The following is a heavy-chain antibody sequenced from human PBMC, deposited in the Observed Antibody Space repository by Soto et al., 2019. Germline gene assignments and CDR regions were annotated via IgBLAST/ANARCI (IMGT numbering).Heavy chain of an antibody. D-gene: IGHD3-22*01. CDR3: AIDNGLYYYDSSGYQGNHDAFDI. V-gene: IGHV1-2*04. CDR1: GYTFTGYY. J-gene: IGHJ3*02. CDR2: INPNSGGT. Sequence: ASVKVSCKASGYTFTGYYMHWVRQAPGQGLEWMGWINPNSGGTNYAQKFQGWVTMTRDTSISTAYMELSRLRSDDTAVYYCAIDNGLYYYDSSGYQGNHDAFDIWGQ.